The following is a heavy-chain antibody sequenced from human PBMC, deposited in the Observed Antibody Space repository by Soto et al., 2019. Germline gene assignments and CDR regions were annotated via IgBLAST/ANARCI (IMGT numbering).Heavy chain of an antibody. V-gene: IGHV1-3*01. J-gene: IGHJ5*02. CDR1: GYTFTSYA. D-gene: IGHD1-1*01. Sequence: ASVKVSCKASGYTFTSYAMHWVRQAPGQRLEWMGWINAGNGNTKYSQKFLGRVTITRDTSASTAYMELSSLRSEDTAVYYCARLGRYRGTGTTLYGWFDPWGQGTLVTVSS. CDR3: ARLGRYRGTGTTLYGWFDP. CDR2: INAGNGNT.